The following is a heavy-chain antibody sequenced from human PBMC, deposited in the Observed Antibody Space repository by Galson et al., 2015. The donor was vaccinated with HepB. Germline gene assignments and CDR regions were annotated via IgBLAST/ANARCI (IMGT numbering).Heavy chain of an antibody. CDR1: GFTFSSYA. J-gene: IGHJ6*02. Sequence: SLRLSCAASGFTFSSYAMHWVRQAPGKGLEWVAVISYDGSNKYYADSVKGRFTISRDNSKNTLYLQMNSLRAEDTAVYYCARDRRWGPYYDFWSGCPYGMDVWGQGTTVTVSS. V-gene: IGHV3-30*04. CDR3: ARDRRWGPYYDFWSGCPYGMDV. CDR2: ISYDGSNK. D-gene: IGHD3-3*01.